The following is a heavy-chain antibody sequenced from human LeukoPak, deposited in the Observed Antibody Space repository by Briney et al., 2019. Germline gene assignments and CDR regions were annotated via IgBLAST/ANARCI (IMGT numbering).Heavy chain of an antibody. Sequence: GSLRLSCAASGFTFSSYGMHWVRQAPGKGLEWVAVISYDGSNKYYADSVKGRFTISRDNSKNTLYLQMNSLRAEDTAVYYCAKDLRSRYCSGGSCYSGTFDYWGQGTLVTVSS. CDR1: GFTFSSYG. CDR2: ISYDGSNK. J-gene: IGHJ4*02. D-gene: IGHD2-15*01. V-gene: IGHV3-30*18. CDR3: AKDLRSRYCSGGSCYSGTFDY.